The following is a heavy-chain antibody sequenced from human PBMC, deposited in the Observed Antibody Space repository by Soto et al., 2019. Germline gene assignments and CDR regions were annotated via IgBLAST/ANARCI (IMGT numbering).Heavy chain of an antibody. V-gene: IGHV1-2*04. J-gene: IGHJ3*02. D-gene: IGHD3-10*01. CDR2: INPNSGGT. Sequence: ASVKVSCKASGYTFTGYYMHWVRQAPGQGLEWMGWINPNSGGTNYEQKFQGWVTMTRDTSISTAYMELSRLRSDDTAVYYCARAHVLLWFGEPNDAFDIWGQGTMVTVSS. CDR1: GYTFTGYY. CDR3: ARAHVLLWFGEPNDAFDI.